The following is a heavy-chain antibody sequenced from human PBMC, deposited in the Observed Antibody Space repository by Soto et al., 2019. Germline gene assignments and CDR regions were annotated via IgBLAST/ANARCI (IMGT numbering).Heavy chain of an antibody. Sequence: SETLSLTCAVYGGSFSGYYWSWIRQPPGKGLEWIGEINHSGSTNYNPSLKSRVTISVDTSKNQFSLKLSSVTAADTAVYYCARGPLLNWGSNFDYWGQGTLVTVSS. CDR3: ARGPLLNWGSNFDY. CDR2: INHSGST. CDR1: GGSFSGYY. V-gene: IGHV4-34*01. J-gene: IGHJ4*02. D-gene: IGHD7-27*01.